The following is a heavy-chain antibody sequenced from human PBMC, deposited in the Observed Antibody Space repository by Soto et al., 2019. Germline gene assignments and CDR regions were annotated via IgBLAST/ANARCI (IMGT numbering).Heavy chain of an antibody. Sequence: QVQLVESGGGVVQPGRSLRLSCAASGFTFSSYAMHWVRQAPGKGLEWVAVISYDGSNKYYADSVKGRFTISRDNSKNTLYLQMNSLRAEDTAVYYCASDTYYDSSRWGQGTLVTVSS. J-gene: IGHJ4*02. CDR2: ISYDGSNK. D-gene: IGHD3-22*01. CDR3: ASDTYYDSSR. CDR1: GFTFSSYA. V-gene: IGHV3-30-3*01.